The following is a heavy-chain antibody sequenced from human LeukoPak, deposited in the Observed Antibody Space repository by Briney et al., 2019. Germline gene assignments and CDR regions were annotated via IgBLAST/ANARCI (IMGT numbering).Heavy chain of an antibody. J-gene: IGHJ3*01. V-gene: IGHV3-30*04. CDR2: ISYDENKK. CDR1: GFISSDYA. CDR3: ARESDAFDL. Sequence: PGGSLRLSCTASGFISSDYAMHWVRQAPGKGLQWVAVISYDENKKHYADSVKGRLTISRDNSTRTLYLQMSSLRIEDTAVYYCARESDAFDLWGQGTMVTVSS.